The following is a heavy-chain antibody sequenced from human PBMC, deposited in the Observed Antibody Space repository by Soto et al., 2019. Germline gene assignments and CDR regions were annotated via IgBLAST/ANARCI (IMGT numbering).Heavy chain of an antibody. Sequence: GGSLRLSCAASGFTFTSYAMSWVRQAPGKGLEWVSTLSGSGGSTYYADSVKGRFTVSRDNSKNTLYLQMNSLTAEDTAVYYCAKILRLGASDYWGQGTLVTVSS. J-gene: IGHJ4*02. CDR2: LSGSGGST. D-gene: IGHD3-16*01. CDR3: AKILRLGASDY. V-gene: IGHV3-23*01. CDR1: GFTFTSYA.